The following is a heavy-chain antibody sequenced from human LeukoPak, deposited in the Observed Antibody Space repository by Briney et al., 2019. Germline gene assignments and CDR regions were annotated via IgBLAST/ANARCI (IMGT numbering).Heavy chain of an antibody. CDR1: GGTFSSYA. CDR3: AVGDYYYDTRFDY. V-gene: IGHV1-69*13. Sequence: VKVSCKASGGTFSSYAISWVRQAPGQGLEWMGGIIPIFGTANYAQKFQGRVTITADKSTSTAYMELSSLRSEDMAVYYCAVGDYYYDTRFDYWGQGTLVTVSS. CDR2: IIPIFGTA. J-gene: IGHJ4*02. D-gene: IGHD3-22*01.